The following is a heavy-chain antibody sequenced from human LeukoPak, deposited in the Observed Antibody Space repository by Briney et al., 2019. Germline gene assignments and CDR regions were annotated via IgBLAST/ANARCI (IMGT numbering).Heavy chain of an antibody. D-gene: IGHD3-10*01. Sequence: GGSLRLSCAASGFTFSSYGMHWVRQAPGKGLEWVAVISYDGSNKYYADSVKGRFTISRDNSKSTLYLQMNSLRAEDTAVYYCAKVVGLSPKNWFDPWGQGTLVTVSS. J-gene: IGHJ5*02. CDR2: ISYDGSNK. CDR3: AKVVGLSPKNWFDP. V-gene: IGHV3-30*18. CDR1: GFTFSSYG.